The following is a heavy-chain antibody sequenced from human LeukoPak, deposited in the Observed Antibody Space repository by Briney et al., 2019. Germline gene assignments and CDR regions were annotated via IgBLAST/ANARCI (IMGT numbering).Heavy chain of an antibody. V-gene: IGHV3-23*01. CDR3: AKGSHGDHEN. J-gene: IGHJ4*02. D-gene: IGHD4-17*01. Sequence: GGSLRLSCAASGFTFNNYAMSWIRQAPRQGLEWVSAISSRGDGTYYADSVKGRFTISRDNSKNTLYLQMGSLRAEDTAVYYCAKGSHGDHENWGQGTLVTVSS. CDR2: ISSRGDGT. CDR1: GFTFNNYA.